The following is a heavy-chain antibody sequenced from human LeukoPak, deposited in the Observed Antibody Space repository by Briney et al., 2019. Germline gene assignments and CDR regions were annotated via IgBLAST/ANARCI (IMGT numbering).Heavy chain of an antibody. CDR2: IYYSGST. CDR1: GGSISSYY. CDR3: ARDRGRYGDYSGWFDP. V-gene: IGHV4-59*01. Sequence: PSETLSLTCTVSGGSISSYYWSWIRQPPGKGLEWIGYIYYSGSTNYSPSLKSRVTISVDTSKNQFSLKLSSVTAADTAVYYCARDRGRYGDYSGWFDPWGQGTLVTVSS. J-gene: IGHJ5*02. D-gene: IGHD4-17*01.